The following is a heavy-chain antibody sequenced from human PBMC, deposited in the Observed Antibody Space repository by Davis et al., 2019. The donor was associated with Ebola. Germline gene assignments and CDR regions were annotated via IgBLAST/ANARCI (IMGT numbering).Heavy chain of an antibody. CDR3: ARQANYVATRAFDY. D-gene: IGHD5-12*01. J-gene: IGHJ4*02. Sequence: SETLSLTCAVSVGSISSYNWWSWVRQSPGKGLEWIGEIYQDGTTNYNPSLKSRVTMSLDKITNQFSLRLTSVTAADTALYYCARQANYVATRAFDYWGQGILVTVSS. CDR1: VGSISSYNW. V-gene: IGHV4-4*02. CDR2: IYQDGTT.